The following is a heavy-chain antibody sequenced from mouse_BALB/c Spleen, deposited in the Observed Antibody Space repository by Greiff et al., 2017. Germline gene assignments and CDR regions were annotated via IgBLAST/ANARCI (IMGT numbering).Heavy chain of an antibody. CDR3: ERARDYRYSYYAMDY. V-gene: IGHV5-17*02. J-gene: IGHJ4*01. CDR1: GFTFSSFG. D-gene: IGHD2-14*01. Sequence: EVKLVESGGGLVQPGGSRKLSCAASGFTFSSFGMHWVRQAPEKGLEWVAYISSGSSTIYYADTVTGRFTISSDNPKNTLFLQMTSLRSEDTAMYYCERARDYRYSYYAMDYWGQGTSVTVSS. CDR2: ISSGSSTI.